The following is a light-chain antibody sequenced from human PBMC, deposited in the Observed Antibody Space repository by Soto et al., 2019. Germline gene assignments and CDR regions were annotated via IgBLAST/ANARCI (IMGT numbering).Light chain of an antibody. CDR3: ASYRRANTLVV. V-gene: IGLV2-14*01. Sequence: QSALAQPASVSGSPGQSITISCTGTSRDIGNYNYVSWYQHHPGKAPKLMIYEVTSRPSGVSDRFSGSKSGMTASLTISGLQPEDEADYFCASYRRANTLVVSGTGTKVTVL. CDR2: EVT. J-gene: IGLJ1*01. CDR1: SRDIGNYNY.